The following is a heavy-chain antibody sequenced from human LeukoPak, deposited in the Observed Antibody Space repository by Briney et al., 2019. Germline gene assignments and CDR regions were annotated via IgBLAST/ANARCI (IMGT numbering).Heavy chain of an antibody. J-gene: IGHJ6*02. D-gene: IGHD7-27*01. CDR1: GYSISSGYN. Sequence: SETLSLTCTVSGYSISSGYNWGWIWPPPGKGLEWIGSIYYSGSTCYNPSLKSRVTISVDTSKNQFSLKLSSVTASDTVVYYCARAGDPPYYYGMDVWGQGTTVTVSS. V-gene: IGHV4-38-2*02. CDR3: ARAGDPPYYYGMDV. CDR2: IYYSGST.